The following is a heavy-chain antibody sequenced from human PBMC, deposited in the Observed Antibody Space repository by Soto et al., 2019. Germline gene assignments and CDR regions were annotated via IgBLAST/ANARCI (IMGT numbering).Heavy chain of an antibody. V-gene: IGHV1-8*01. J-gene: IGHJ5*02. D-gene: IGHD2-2*01. CDR1: GYTFTSYD. Sequence: QVQLVQSGAEVKKPGASVKVSCKASGYTFTSYDINWVRQATGQGLEWMGWMNPNSGNTGYAQKFQVRATMTSTTSISTAYRDLSSLRSEDTAVSYCARGTRNWFDPWGQGTLVTVSS. CDR2: MNPNSGNT. CDR3: ARGTRNWFDP.